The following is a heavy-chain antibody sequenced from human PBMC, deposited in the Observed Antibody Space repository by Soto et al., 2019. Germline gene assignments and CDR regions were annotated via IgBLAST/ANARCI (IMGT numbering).Heavy chain of an antibody. Sequence: GESLKISCKGSGYSFTSYWIGWVRQMTGKGLAWMGIIYPGDSDTRYSPSFQGQVTISADKSISTAYLQWSSLKASDTAMYYSARRRNNYDSSGHIWLDPWGQVTLGTVSS. J-gene: IGHJ5*02. CDR1: GYSFTSYW. CDR3: ARRRNNYDSSGHIWLDP. D-gene: IGHD3-22*01. V-gene: IGHV5-51*01. CDR2: IYPGDSDT.